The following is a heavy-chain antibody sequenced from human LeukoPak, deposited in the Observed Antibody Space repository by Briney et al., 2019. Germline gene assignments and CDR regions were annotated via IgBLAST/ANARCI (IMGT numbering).Heavy chain of an antibody. CDR2: ISHSGST. CDR3: TRRGALPFDY. Sequence: PSETLSLTCAVYGGSLSGYYWSWIRQPLGRGLEWIGEISHSGSTNYNPSLKSRVTISADTSKNQFSLKLRSATAADTAVYYCTRRGALPFDYWGQGALVTVSS. V-gene: IGHV4-34*01. J-gene: IGHJ4*02. D-gene: IGHD4/OR15-4a*01. CDR1: GGSLSGYY.